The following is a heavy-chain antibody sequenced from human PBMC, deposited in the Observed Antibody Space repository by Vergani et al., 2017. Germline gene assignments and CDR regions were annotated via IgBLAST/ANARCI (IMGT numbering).Heavy chain of an antibody. V-gene: IGHV4-34*01. Sequence: QVQLQQWGAGLLKPSETLSLTCAVYGGSFSGYYWSWIRQPPGKGLEWIGEINHSGSTNYNPSLKGRVTISVDTSKNQFSLKLSSVTAADTAVYYCARVKAIAAAGTVPETVDYWGQGTLVTVSS. CDR3: ARVKAIAAAGTVPETVDY. D-gene: IGHD6-13*01. J-gene: IGHJ4*02. CDR2: INHSGST. CDR1: GGSFSGYY.